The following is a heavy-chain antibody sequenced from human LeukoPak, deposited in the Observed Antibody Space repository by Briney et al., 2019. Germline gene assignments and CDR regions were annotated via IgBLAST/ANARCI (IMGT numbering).Heavy chain of an antibody. V-gene: IGHV4-31*03. J-gene: IGHJ5*02. D-gene: IGHD2-2*02. Sequence: SETLSLTCTVSGGSISSGGYYWSWIRQHPGKGLEWIGYIYYSGSTYYSPSLKSRVTISVDTSKNQFSLKLSSVTAADTAVYYCARVGCSSSSCYIGAEFDPWGQGTLVTVSS. CDR3: ARVGCSSSSCYIGAEFDP. CDR1: GGSISSGGYY. CDR2: IYYSGST.